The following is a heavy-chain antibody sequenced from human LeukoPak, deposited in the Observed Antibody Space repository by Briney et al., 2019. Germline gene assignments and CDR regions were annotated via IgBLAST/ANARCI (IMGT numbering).Heavy chain of an antibody. D-gene: IGHD6-19*01. J-gene: IGHJ4*02. V-gene: IGHV4-59*01. CDR3: ARGGWYVGF. CDR2: IYYSGAT. Sequence: SETLSLTCTVSGGSISSFYWSWFGQPPGKGLEWIGYIYYSGATNYSPSLKSRVTISVDTSKNQFSLRLSSVTTADTAIYYCARGGWYVGFWGQGTLVTVSS. CDR1: GGSISSFY.